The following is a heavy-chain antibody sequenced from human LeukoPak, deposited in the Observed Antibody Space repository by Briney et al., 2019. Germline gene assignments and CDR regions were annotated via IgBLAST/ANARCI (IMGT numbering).Heavy chain of an antibody. J-gene: IGHJ4*02. V-gene: IGHV3-23*01. CDR3: AKDFRIGYSAHFDY. Sequence: GGSLRLSCEASEFILSSYAMSWVGRAPEKGLGFVSGIYENGGTTYYADSVKGRFSISRDNSKNTLYLQMDSLRGEDTAVYYCAKDFRIGYSAHFDYWGQGALVTVSS. D-gene: IGHD2-21*01. CDR1: EFILSSYA. CDR2: IYENGGTT.